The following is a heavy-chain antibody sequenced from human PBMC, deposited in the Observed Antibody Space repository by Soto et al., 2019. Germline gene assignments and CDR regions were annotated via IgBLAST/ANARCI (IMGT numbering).Heavy chain of an antibody. CDR1: GGSVSNSA. CDR2: IIPIFGPA. J-gene: IGHJ4*02. V-gene: IGHV1-69*01. Sequence: QVQLVQSGSEVKKPGSSVRVSCKASGGSVSNSAISWLRQAPGQGLEWMGGIIPIFGPAIYARKFQGRFTISADESTGTAYMELNNVRSDDSAVYDCGRGSSLTKAEYWGQGTLVTVSS. D-gene: IGHD6-6*01. CDR3: GRGSSLTKAEY.